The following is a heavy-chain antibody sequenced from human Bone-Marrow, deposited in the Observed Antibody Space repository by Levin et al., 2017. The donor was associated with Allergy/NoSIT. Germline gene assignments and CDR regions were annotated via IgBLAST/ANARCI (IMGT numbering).Heavy chain of an antibody. CDR3: ASDWGYSGY. CDR1: GFTFSTYW. Sequence: GGSLRLSCAASGFTFSTYWMSWVRQAPGKGLVWVSHINPDGSVTSYAGSVKGRFTISRDNAKNTLYLHMSSLRAEDTAMYYCASDWGYSGYWGQGALVTVSS. D-gene: IGHD2-15*01. V-gene: IGHV3-74*01. J-gene: IGHJ4*02. CDR2: INPDGSVT.